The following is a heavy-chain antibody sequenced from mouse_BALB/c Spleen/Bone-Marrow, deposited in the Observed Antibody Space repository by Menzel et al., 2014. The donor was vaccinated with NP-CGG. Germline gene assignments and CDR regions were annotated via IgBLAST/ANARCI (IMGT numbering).Heavy chain of an antibody. Sequence: VQLVESGAELVRPGVSVKISCKGSGYTFTDYAVHWVKQSHTKSLEWIGLISSYYGDATYNQKFKGKATMTADKSSSTAFLELARLTSEDSAIYYCARSGKVRNAMDYWGQGTSVTVSS. V-gene: IGHV1-67*01. CDR2: ISSYYGDA. J-gene: IGHJ4*01. CDR3: ARSGKVRNAMDY. CDR1: GYTFTDYA. D-gene: IGHD2-14*01.